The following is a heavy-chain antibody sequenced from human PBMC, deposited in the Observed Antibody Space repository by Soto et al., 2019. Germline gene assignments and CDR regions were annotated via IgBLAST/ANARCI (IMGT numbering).Heavy chain of an antibody. J-gene: IGHJ1*01. Sequence: QVQLVESGGGVVQPGRSLRLSCAASGFTFSSYGMHWVRQAPGKGLEWVAVIWYDGSNKYYADSVKGRFTISRDNSKNTLYLQMNSLRAEDTAVYYCARDDGDYREAFQHWGQGTLVTVSS. D-gene: IGHD4-17*01. V-gene: IGHV3-33*01. CDR2: IWYDGSNK. CDR3: ARDDGDYREAFQH. CDR1: GFTFSSYG.